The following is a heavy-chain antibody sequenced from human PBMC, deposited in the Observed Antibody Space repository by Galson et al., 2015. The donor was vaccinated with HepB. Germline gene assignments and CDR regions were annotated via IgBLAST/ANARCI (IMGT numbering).Heavy chain of an antibody. Sequence: SLRLSCAGSGFTFSSHGMHWVRQAPGKGLEWVAVIWYDGSNKYHADSVKGRFTISRDNSKNTLYLQMNSLRAEDTAVYYCARNIGSRGYYGVDYWGQGTLVTVSS. D-gene: IGHD1-26*01. CDR1: GFTFSSHG. J-gene: IGHJ4*02. CDR3: ARNIGSRGYYGVDY. CDR2: IWYDGSNK. V-gene: IGHV3-33*01.